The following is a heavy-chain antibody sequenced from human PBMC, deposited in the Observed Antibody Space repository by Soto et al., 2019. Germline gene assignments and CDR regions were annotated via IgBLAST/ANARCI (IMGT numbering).Heavy chain of an antibody. Sequence: SXTLSLTCAVYGGSFSGYSWTWIRQPPVKGLEWIGKITHSGSTSYTPSLKSRVTISTDTSKNQFSLRLSSVTAADTAVYFCARGIAVAGTYFDYWGLGSLVTVSS. J-gene: IGHJ4*02. D-gene: IGHD6-19*01. CDR2: ITHSGST. V-gene: IGHV4-34*01. CDR1: GGSFSGYS. CDR3: ARGIAVAGTYFDY.